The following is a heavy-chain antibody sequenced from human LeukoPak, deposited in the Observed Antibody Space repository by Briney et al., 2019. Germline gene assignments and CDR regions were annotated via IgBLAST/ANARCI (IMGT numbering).Heavy chain of an antibody. CDR2: MNPNSGNT. D-gene: IGHD3-10*01. CDR3: ARPYYYGSGSYYSS. Sequence: ASVKVSCKASGYTFTGYYMHWVRQATGQGLEWMGWMNPNSGNTGYAQKFQGRVTMTRNTSISTAYMELSSLRSEDTAVYYCARPYYYGSGSYYSSWGQGTLVTVSS. J-gene: IGHJ4*02. V-gene: IGHV1-8*02. CDR1: GYTFTGYY.